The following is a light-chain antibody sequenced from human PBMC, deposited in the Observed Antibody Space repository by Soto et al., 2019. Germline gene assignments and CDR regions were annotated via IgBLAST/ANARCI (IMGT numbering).Light chain of an antibody. J-gene: IGKJ1*01. CDR2: AAS. V-gene: IGKV1-6*01. CDR1: QGIRND. Sequence: AIPMTQSPSSLSASVGDRVTITCRASQGIRNDLGWYQQKPGKAPKLLIYAASSLQSGVPSRFSGSGSCTDFTLTISSPQPEDFATYYCLQDYNYPLTFGQRTKVEIK. CDR3: LQDYNYPLT.